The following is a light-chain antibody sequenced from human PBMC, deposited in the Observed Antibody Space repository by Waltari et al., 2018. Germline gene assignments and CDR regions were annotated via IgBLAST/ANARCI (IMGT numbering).Light chain of an antibody. J-gene: IGKJ1*01. V-gene: IGKV3-20*01. CDR2: GAS. CDR3: QHYVRLPVT. CDR1: QSVRGT. Sequence: ELVLTQSTGTLSLSPGETATLSCRASQSVRGTLAWYQQKPGQAPRLLIYGASGMATGIPDRFSGSGSGTVFSLTISRLEPEDFAVYYCQHYVRLPVTFGQGTRVEIK.